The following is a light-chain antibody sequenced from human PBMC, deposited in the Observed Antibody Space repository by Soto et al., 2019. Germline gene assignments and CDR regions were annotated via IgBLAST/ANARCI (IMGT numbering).Light chain of an antibody. V-gene: IGLV1-51*01. CDR1: GSNIGSNT. Sequence: QSVLTQPPSASGTPGQRVTISCSGSGSNIGSNTVDWYQQLPGTAPKLLIYDDDKRPSGIPDRFSGSKSGTSATLGITGFQTGDEADYYCGSWDSSLSAYVFGTGTKVTV. CDR2: DDD. CDR3: GSWDSSLSAYV. J-gene: IGLJ1*01.